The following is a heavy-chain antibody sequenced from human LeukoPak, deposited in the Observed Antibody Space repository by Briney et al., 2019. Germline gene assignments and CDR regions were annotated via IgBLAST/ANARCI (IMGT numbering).Heavy chain of an antibody. CDR1: GYTFTDYY. CDR3: LSGYDLYY. Sequence: ASVKVPCKASGYTFTDYYLHWLRQDPGQGLEWVGWINPNSAGTEYAQEFQGRVTMTRDTSNSTAYMELSRLRPDDTAVYYCLSGYDLYYWGQGTLVTVSS. V-gene: IGHV1-2*02. J-gene: IGHJ4*02. CDR2: INPNSAGT. D-gene: IGHD5-12*01.